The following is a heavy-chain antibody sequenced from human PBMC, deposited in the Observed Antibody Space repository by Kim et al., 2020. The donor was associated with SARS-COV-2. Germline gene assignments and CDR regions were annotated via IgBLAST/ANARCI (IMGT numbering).Heavy chain of an antibody. V-gene: IGHV3-20*01. J-gene: IGHJ5*02. Sequence: ADSVKGRFTISRDNAKNSLYLQMNSLRAEDTALYHCARVEGTGSYKWFDPWGQGTLVTVSS. D-gene: IGHD1-1*01. CDR3: ARVEGTGSYKWFDP.